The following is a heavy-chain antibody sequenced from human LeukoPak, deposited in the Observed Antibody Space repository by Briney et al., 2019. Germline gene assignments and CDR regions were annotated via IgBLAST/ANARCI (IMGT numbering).Heavy chain of an antibody. CDR3: AELGGYYDNTGYYS. V-gene: IGHV3-23*01. CDR2: ISGSGART. Sequence: PRGSLRPSRVASGFTFSNYAMTWVRQAPGKGLEWVSTISGSGARTYYADSVKGMFTISRDNSKNTLYLQMNSLRAEDTAVYYCAELGGYYDNTGYYSWGQGTMVTVSS. CDR1: GFTFSNYA. J-gene: IGHJ5*02. D-gene: IGHD3-22*01.